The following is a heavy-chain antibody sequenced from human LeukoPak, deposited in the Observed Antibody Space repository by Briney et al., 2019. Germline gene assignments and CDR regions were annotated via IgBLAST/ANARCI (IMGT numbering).Heavy chain of an antibody. D-gene: IGHD5-18*01. CDR3: AKAHSYGYGLFFDY. CDR2: ISGSGGST. CDR1: GFTFSSYA. J-gene: IGHJ4*02. Sequence: PGGSLRLPCAASGFTFSSYAMSWVRQAPGKGLEWVSAISGSGGSTYYADSVKGRFTISRDNSKNTLYLQMNSLRAEDTAVYYCAKAHSYGYGLFFDYWGQGTLVTVSS. V-gene: IGHV3-23*01.